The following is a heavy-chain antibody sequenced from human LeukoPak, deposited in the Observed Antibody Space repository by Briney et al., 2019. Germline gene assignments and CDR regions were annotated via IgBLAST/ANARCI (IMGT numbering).Heavy chain of an antibody. CDR2: VFHTEIT. D-gene: IGHD3-9*01. V-gene: IGHV4-39*01. CDR3: ARHGILTDHSVRF. Sequence: PSETLSLTCTVSGGSITGKNDYWGWIRQTPGKGLEWIGTVFHTEITHYNPSLKSRISISVDTSKNQFSLNLNSVTAADTALYYCARHGILTDHSVRFWGQGILVTVSA. CDR1: GGSITGKNDY. J-gene: IGHJ4*02.